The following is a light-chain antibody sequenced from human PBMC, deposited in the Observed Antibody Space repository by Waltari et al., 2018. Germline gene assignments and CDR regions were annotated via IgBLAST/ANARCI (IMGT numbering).Light chain of an antibody. Sequence: QSVLTQPPSASGTPGQRVTISCSGRNSNIGSNTVNWYQHFPGTAPKLLIYRNSQRASGVPDRFAGSKPGTSASLAISGLQSEDDADYYWAAWDDSLTGSWVFGGGTKLTV. CDR2: RNS. V-gene: IGLV1-44*01. CDR3: AAWDDSLTGSWV. J-gene: IGLJ3*02. CDR1: NSNIGSNT.